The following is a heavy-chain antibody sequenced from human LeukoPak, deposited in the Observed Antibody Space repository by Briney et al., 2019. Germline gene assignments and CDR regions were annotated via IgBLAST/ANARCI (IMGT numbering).Heavy chain of an antibody. V-gene: IGHV3-64*01. CDR3: ARDGSKYCSGGSCYGGYYYYYMEV. CDR1: GFTFSSYA. Sequence: GRSLRLSCAASGFTFSSYAMHWVRQAPGKGLEYVSAISSNGDSTYYANSVKGRFTISRDNSKNTLYLQMGSLRAEDMAVYYCARDGSKYCSGGSCYGGYYYYYMEVWGKGTTVTVSS. J-gene: IGHJ6*03. D-gene: IGHD2-15*01. CDR2: ISSNGDST.